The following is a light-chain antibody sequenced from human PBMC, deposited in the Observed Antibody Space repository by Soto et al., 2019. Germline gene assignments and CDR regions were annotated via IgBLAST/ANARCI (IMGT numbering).Light chain of an antibody. J-gene: IGKJ5*01. CDR3: QHRGN. Sequence: IVLTPSPATLSLSPGERATLSCRASQRVNNYVAWYQHKPGQSPRLLIDDTTTRATAIPARFSGSGSGTDFTLTINSLEPGDFAVYYCQHRGNVGQGTRLEMK. CDR2: DTT. CDR1: QRVNNY. V-gene: IGKV3-11*01.